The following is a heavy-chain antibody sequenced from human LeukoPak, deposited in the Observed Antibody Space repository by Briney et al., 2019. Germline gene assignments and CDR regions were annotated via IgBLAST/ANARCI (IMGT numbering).Heavy chain of an antibody. CDR1: GFTFSSYE. CDR2: IRSDGSTI. J-gene: IGHJ6*04. CDR3: ARAPPGVRYYYGMDV. D-gene: IGHD3-10*01. Sequence: GGSLKLSCAASGFTFSSYEMNWVRQAPGKGLEWVSYIRSDGSTINYADSVKGRFTISRDNAKNSLYLQMNSLRAEDTAVYYCARAPPGVRYYYGMDVWGKGNTVTVSS. V-gene: IGHV3-48*03.